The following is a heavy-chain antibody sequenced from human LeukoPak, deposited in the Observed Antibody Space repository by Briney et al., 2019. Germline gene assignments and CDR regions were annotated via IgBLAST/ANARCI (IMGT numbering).Heavy chain of an antibody. V-gene: IGHV4-34*01. CDR2: INHSGST. CDR1: GGSFSGYY. J-gene: IGHJ5*02. D-gene: IGHD3-10*01. Sequence: SETLSLTCAVYGGSFSGYYWSWIRQPPGKGLEWIGEINHSGSTNYNPSLKSRVTISVDTPKNQFSLKLSSVTAADTAVYYCARAPYYYGSGSYYNGDWFDPWGQGTLVTVSS. CDR3: ARAPYYYGSGSYYNGDWFDP.